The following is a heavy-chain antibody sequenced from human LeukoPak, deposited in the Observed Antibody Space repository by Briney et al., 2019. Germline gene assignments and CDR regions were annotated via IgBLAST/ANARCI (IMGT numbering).Heavy chain of an antibody. D-gene: IGHD4-23*01. CDR3: VVTTRSYPFDY. V-gene: IGHV3-7*01. J-gene: IGHJ4*02. CDR1: GFTVSSNC. CDR2: VNQDGSVK. Sequence: GGSLRLSCAGSGFTVSSNCMSWVRQDPGKGLEWVANVNQDGSVKNYVDSVKGRFTISRDNAKNSLYLQMNSLRAEDTAVYYCVVTTRSYPFDYWGQGTLVTVSS.